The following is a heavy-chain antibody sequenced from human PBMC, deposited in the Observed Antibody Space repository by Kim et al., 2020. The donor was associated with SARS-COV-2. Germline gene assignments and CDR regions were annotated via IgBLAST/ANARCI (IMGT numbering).Heavy chain of an antibody. CDR1: GYSFTNYW. CDR2: IYPGDSDT. V-gene: IGHV5-51*01. CDR3: ARHKVTAVSAPTNLDV. Sequence: GESLKISCKGSGYSFTNYWIGWVRQMPGKGLEWMGIIYPGDSDTRYSPSFQGQVTISADKSINTAFLQWSSLKASDTAMYYCARHKVTAVSAPTNLDVWGQGTTVTVSS. J-gene: IGHJ6*02. D-gene: IGHD6-19*01.